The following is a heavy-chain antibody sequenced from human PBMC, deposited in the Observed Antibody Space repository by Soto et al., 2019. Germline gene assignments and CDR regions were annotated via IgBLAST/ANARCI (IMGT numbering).Heavy chain of an antibody. Sequence: VKVSCKASGYTFTSYAMHWVRQAPGQRLEWMGWINAGNGNTKYSQKFQGRVTITRDTSASTAYMELSSLRSEDTAVYYCARDPWDYGPKGAYYYYYGMDVWGQGTTVTVSS. CDR2: INAGNGNT. CDR1: GYTFTSYA. D-gene: IGHD4-17*01. J-gene: IGHJ6*02. CDR3: ARDPWDYGPKGAYYYYYGMDV. V-gene: IGHV1-3*01.